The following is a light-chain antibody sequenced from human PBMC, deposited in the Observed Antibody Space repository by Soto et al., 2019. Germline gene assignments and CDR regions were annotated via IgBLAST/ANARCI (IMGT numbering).Light chain of an antibody. J-gene: IGLJ3*02. CDR3: AVWGNNLNGPGV. V-gene: IGLV1-44*01. CDR2: SND. CDR1: GSTIGSNT. Sequence: QAVVPQPPSASWPPGQRVTISCSGSGSTIGSNTVDWYQQLPGTAPKLLIYSNDQRPLGVPDGFSVSRSGTSASLAISGLQPDDEGIYYCAVWGNNLNGPGVFGGGTKLTVL.